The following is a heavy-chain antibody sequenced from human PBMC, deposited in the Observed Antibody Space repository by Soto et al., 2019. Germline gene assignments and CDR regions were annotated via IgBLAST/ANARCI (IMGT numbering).Heavy chain of an antibody. Sequence: VQLVQSGVEVKKPGASVKVSCKASGYTFISHGISWVRQAPGQGLEWMGWISGKNGNTNYAQKLQGRVTLTEYTSTSTAYMALRSLRSDDTAVYYCARVSSSIVVVPDYGMDVWGQGTTVTVSS. J-gene: IGHJ6*02. CDR1: GYTFISHG. D-gene: IGHD2-15*01. V-gene: IGHV1-18*04. CDR3: ARVSSSIVVVPDYGMDV. CDR2: ISGKNGNT.